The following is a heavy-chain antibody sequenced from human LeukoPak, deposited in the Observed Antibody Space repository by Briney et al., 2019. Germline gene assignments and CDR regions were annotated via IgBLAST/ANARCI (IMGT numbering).Heavy chain of an antibody. J-gene: IGHJ4*02. CDR3: AKAELGVDTFFDY. Sequence: GGSLRLSCAASGFTFSDYALGWVRQAPGRGLEWVATLSGSGAGTYYSDSVQGRSTISRDNSKRTLFLQMNSLRAEDTAFYYCAKAELGVDTFFDYWGQGTLVTVSS. V-gene: IGHV3-23*01. CDR2: LSGSGAGT. CDR1: GFTFSDYA. D-gene: IGHD3-3*01.